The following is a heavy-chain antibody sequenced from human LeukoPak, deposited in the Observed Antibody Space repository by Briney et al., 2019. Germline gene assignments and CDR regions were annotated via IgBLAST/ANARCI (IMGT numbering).Heavy chain of an antibody. J-gene: IGHJ4*02. D-gene: IGHD5-18*01. CDR1: GGSFSGYY. CDR3: ARGLWTGYSYGGNDY. Sequence: SETLSLTCAVYGGSFSGYYWSWIRQPPGKGLEWIGEINHSGSTNYNPSLKSRVTISVDTSKNQFSLKLSSVTAADTAVYYCARGLWTGYSYGGNDYWGQGTLVTVSS. CDR2: INHSGST. V-gene: IGHV4-34*01.